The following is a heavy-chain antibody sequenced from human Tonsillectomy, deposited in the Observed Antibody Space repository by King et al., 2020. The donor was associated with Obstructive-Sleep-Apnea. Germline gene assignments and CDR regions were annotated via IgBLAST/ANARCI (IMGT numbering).Heavy chain of an antibody. CDR2: IYSGCST. D-gene: IGHD6-19*01. CDR1: GFTVSSNY. V-gene: IGHV3-66*01. CDR3: ARDTLFSSGSRYYFDN. J-gene: IGHJ4*02. Sequence: VQLVESGGGLVQPGGSLRLSCAASGFTVSSNYMSWVRQAPGKGLEWVSVIYSGCSTYYADPVKGRFTISRDNSKNTLYLQRNSLRAEDTAVYYCARDTLFSSGSRYYFDNWGQGTLVTVSS.